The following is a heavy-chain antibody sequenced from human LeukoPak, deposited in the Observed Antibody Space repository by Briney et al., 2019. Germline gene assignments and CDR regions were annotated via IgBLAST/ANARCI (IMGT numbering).Heavy chain of an antibody. J-gene: IGHJ6*01. Sequence: GGSLRLSCTASGFTVSSKYMSWVRQAPGKGLEWVAVIYSNGDTYYTDSVKGRFTISRDNSKNTLYLQMNSLRAEDTAVYYCARDREFRAMDVWGQGTTVTVSS. V-gene: IGHV3-66*01. CDR2: IYSNGDT. CDR3: ARDREFRAMDV. D-gene: IGHD2-21*01. CDR1: GFTVSSKY.